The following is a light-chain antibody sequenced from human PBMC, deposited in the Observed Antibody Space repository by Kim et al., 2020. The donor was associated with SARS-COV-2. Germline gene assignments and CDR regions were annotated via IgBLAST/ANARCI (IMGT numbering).Light chain of an antibody. CDR1: SGHRPYA. J-gene: IGLJ3*02. CDR3: QTWDTGIRV. CDR2: VDSDGSH. V-gene: IGLV4-69*01. Sequence: SVSPTSTLGSGHRPYAIAWQQQQPEKAPRYLMKVDSDGSHNKGDGIPDRFSGSSSGAERYLTISSLQSEDEADYYCQTWDTGIRVFGGGTQLTVL.